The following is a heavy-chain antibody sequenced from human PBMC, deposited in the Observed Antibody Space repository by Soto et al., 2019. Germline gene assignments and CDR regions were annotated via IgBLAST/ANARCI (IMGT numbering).Heavy chain of an antibody. V-gene: IGHV3-23*01. CDR1: GFTFSSYA. Sequence: EVQLLGSGGGLVQPGGSLRLSCAASGFTFSSYAMRWVRQAPGKGLEWVSAISGSGGSTYYADSVKGRFTVSRDTSKNTLYLQMNSLRAEDTAVYYCARRGSGSYYDYWGQGTLVTVSS. J-gene: IGHJ4*02. CDR2: ISGSGGST. D-gene: IGHD1-26*01. CDR3: ARRGSGSYYDY.